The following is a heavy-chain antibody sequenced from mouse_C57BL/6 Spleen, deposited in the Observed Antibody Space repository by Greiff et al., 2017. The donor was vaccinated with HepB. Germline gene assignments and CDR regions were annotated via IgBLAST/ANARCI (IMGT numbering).Heavy chain of an antibody. D-gene: IGHD2-4*01. CDR3: APYDYGTWFAD. Sequence: QVQLQQPGAELVKPGASVKLSCKASGYTFTSYWMHWVKQRPGQGLEWIGMIHPNSGSTNYNEKFKSKATLTVDKSSSTAYMQLSSLTSEDSAVYYCAPYDYGTWFADWGQGTLVTVSA. CDR2: IHPNSGST. V-gene: IGHV1-64*01. CDR1: GYTFTSYW. J-gene: IGHJ3*01.